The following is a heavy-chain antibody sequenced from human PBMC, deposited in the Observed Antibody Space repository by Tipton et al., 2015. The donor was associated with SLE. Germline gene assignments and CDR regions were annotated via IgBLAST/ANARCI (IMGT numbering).Heavy chain of an antibody. CDR3: ARGDNWDYMED. CDR1: GVSISSGGYS. D-gene: IGHD1-7*01. Sequence: TLSLTCTVSGVSISSGGYSWTWIRQPPGKGLEWVGYIYPGGATYYNPSLRRRVNMSLDRSKNQFSLRMNSLTTADTALYYCARGDNWDYMEDWGQGTLVTVSS. V-gene: IGHV4-30-2*01. CDR2: IYPGGAT. J-gene: IGHJ4*02.